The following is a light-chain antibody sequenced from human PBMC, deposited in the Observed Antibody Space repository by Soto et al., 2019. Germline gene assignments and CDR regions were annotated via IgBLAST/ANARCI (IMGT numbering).Light chain of an antibody. CDR3: SSRDSSGDQYV. V-gene: IGLV3-10*01. CDR2: EDT. J-gene: IGLJ1*01. CDR1: ALPKKY. Sequence: SSELTQPPSVSVSPGQTARITCSGDALPKKYAFWYQQKSGQAPVLIIYEDTQRPSGIPERFSGSSSGTVATLTISGAQMEDEGDYYCSSRDSSGDQYVFGTGTKLTVL.